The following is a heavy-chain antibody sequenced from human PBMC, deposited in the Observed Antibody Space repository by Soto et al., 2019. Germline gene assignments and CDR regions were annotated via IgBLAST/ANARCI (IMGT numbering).Heavy chain of an antibody. D-gene: IGHD3-10*01. Sequence: ASVKVSCKASGFTFTSSAVQWVRQARGQRLEWIGWIVVGSGNTNYAQKFQGRVTMTTDTSTSTAYMELSSLRSDDTAVYYCARYPSGPNDYWGQGTLVTVSS. V-gene: IGHV1-58*01. J-gene: IGHJ4*02. CDR3: ARYPSGPNDY. CDR1: GFTFTSSA. CDR2: IVVGSGNT.